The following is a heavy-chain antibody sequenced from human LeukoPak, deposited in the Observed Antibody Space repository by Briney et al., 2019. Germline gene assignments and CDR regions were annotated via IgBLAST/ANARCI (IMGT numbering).Heavy chain of an antibody. CDR3: ARHRGFNYYDSSGYPY. J-gene: IGHJ4*02. CDR1: GSRFTSYR. Sequence: GAPRKISCKRSGSRFTSYRIAGVRQLPGKGLEWMGIIYPGDSDTRDSPSFQGQVTSSADKSISTAYLQWSSLKASDTAMYYCARHRGFNYYDSSGYPYWGQGTLVTVSS. CDR2: IYPGDSDT. V-gene: IGHV5-51*01. D-gene: IGHD3-22*01.